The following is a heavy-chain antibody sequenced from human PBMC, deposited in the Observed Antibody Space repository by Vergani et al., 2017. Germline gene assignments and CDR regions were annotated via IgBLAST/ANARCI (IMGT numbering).Heavy chain of an antibody. CDR3: AKLNDGDYLETG. Sequence: QVQLQESGPGLVKPSETLSLTCTVSGGSISSYYWSWIRQPPGKGLEWIGYIYYSGSTNYNPSLKSRVTISVDTSKNQFSLKLSSVTAADTAVYYCAKLNDGDYLETGWGQGTLVTVSS. D-gene: IGHD4-17*01. CDR1: GGSISSYY. J-gene: IGHJ4*02. V-gene: IGHV4-59*01. CDR2: IYYSGST.